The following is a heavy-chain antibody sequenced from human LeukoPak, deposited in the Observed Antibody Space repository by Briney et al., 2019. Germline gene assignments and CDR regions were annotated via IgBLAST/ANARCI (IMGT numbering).Heavy chain of an antibody. CDR1: GGSISSSSYY. Sequence: SETLSLTCTVSGGSISSSSYYWGWIRQPPGKGLEYIGSIYYSGSPYYSPSLKSRVTISVDTSKNQFSLKLSSVTAADTAVYYCARLGSFTKTYYFDNWGQGTMVTVSS. D-gene: IGHD3-10*01. CDR3: ARLGSFTKTYYFDN. V-gene: IGHV4-39*01. CDR2: IYYSGSP. J-gene: IGHJ4*02.